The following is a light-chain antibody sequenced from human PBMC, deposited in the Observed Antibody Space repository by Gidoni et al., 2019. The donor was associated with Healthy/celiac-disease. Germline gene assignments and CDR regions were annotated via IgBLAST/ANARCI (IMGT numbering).Light chain of an antibody. V-gene: IGKV1-39*01. Sequence: RVTITCRASQSISSYLNWYQQKPGKAPKLLIYAASSLQSGVPSRFSGSGSGTDFTLTISSLQPEDFATYYCQQSYSTPYTLGQGTKLEIK. CDR1: QSISSY. J-gene: IGKJ2*01. CDR3: QQSYSTPYT. CDR2: AAS.